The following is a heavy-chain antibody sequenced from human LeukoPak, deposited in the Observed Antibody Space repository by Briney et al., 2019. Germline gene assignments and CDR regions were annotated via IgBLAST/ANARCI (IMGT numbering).Heavy chain of an antibody. D-gene: IGHD3-22*01. Sequence: ASVKVSCKASGYTFIAYYMHWVRQAPGQGLEWMGWISAYNGNTNYAQKLQGRVTMTTDTSTSTAYMELRSLRSDDTAVYYCARGHYDSSGYLYYYYMDVWGKGTTVTVSS. CDR1: GYTFIAYY. J-gene: IGHJ6*03. CDR3: ARGHYDSSGYLYYYYMDV. CDR2: ISAYNGNT. V-gene: IGHV1-18*04.